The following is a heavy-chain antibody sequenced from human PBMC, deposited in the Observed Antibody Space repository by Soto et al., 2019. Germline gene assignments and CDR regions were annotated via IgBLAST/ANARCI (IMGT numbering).Heavy chain of an antibody. D-gene: IGHD4-17*01. J-gene: IGHJ5*02. V-gene: IGHV1-18*01. CDR1: GYTFTSYG. Sequence: GASVKVSCKASGYTFTSYGISWVRQAPGQGLEWMGWISAYNGNTNYAQKLQGRVTMTTHTSTSTAYMELRSLSSDDPAVYYCARGTPTVRDNWFDPWGQGTLVTVSS. CDR2: ISAYNGNT. CDR3: ARGTPTVRDNWFDP.